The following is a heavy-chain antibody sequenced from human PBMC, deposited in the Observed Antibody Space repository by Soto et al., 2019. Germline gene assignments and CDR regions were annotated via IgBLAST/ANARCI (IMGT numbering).Heavy chain of an antibody. V-gene: IGHV1-69*01. Sequence: QVQLVQSGAEVKKPGSSVKVSCKASGGTFSSYAISWVRQAPGQGIEWMGGIIHIFGTANYAKKFQGRVTITADESTSTAYMELSSLRSEDTAVYYCARGKLERVFYYYYGMDVWGQGTTVTVSS. CDR2: IIHIFGTA. CDR1: GGTFSSYA. J-gene: IGHJ6*02. CDR3: ARGKLERVFYYYYGMDV. D-gene: IGHD1-1*01.